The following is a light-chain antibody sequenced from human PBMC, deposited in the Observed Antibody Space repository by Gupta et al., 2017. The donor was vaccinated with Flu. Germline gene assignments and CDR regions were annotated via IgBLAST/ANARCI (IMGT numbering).Light chain of an antibody. CDR1: RSDVGGYNY. CDR3: SSVTSSDTWV. CDR2: EVS. Sequence: QSALTQPASVSGSLGQSITISCTGSRSDVGGYNYVSWYQQNRVKGPKLLIYEVSRRPAGVSTRFSGSKSANTASLTISGLQNEDEANYYCSSVTSSDTWVFGGGTRVTVL. V-gene: IGLV2-14*01. J-gene: IGLJ3*02.